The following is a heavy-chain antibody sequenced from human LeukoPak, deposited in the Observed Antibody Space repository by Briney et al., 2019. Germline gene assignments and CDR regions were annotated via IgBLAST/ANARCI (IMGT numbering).Heavy chain of an antibody. CDR3: ARKVRVGPVTAFDI. CDR2: IYTSGST. V-gene: IGHV4-4*07. D-gene: IGHD1-26*01. CDR1: GGSISSYY. Sequence: PSETLSLTCTVSGGSISSYYWSWIRQPAGKGLEWIGRIYTSGSTNYNPSLKSRVTISVDKSKNQFSLKLSSVTAADTAVYYCARKVRVGPVTAFDIWGQGTMVTVSS. J-gene: IGHJ3*02.